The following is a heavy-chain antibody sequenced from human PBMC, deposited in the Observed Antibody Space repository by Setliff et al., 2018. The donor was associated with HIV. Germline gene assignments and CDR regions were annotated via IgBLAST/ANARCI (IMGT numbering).Heavy chain of an antibody. J-gene: IGHJ4*02. CDR1: GGSISSYY. CDR2: IYTSGST. D-gene: IGHD2-15*01. CDR3: ARDDRCSGDTCYYY. Sequence: SETLSLTCTVSGGSISSYYWSWIRQPPGKGLEWLGYIYTSGSTNYNPSLKSRVTISVDTSKNQFSLKLSSVTAADTAVYYCARDDRCSGDTCYYYWGQGALVTVSS. V-gene: IGHV4-4*08.